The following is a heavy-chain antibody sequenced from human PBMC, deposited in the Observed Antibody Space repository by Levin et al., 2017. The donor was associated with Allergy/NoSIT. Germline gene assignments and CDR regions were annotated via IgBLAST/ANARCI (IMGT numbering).Heavy chain of an antibody. Sequence: KPGGSLRLSCAASGFILNGYSMNWVRLAPGKGLEWVSSISGSSNYVYYADSVKGRFTISRDNAENSLFLQMNSLRAEDTALYFCARSGTAMSDTYNWFDPWGQGTLVTVSS. CDR3: ARSGTAMSDTYNWFDP. D-gene: IGHD5-18*01. J-gene: IGHJ5*02. V-gene: IGHV3-21*01. CDR2: ISGSSNYV. CDR1: GFILNGYS.